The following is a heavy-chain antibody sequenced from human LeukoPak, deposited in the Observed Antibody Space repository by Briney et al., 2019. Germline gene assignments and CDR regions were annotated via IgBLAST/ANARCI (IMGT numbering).Heavy chain of an antibody. J-gene: IGHJ4*02. CDR1: GFTFSSFS. CDR3: ARDPNRLADYGGDYFDH. V-gene: IGHV3-30*04. Sequence: GGSLRLSCVASGFTFSSFSMHWVRQAPGNGLEWVAVISHDGSHKSYADSVRGPFTISRDNSKNTLSLQMNTLRPEDTALFYCARDPNRLADYGGDYFDHWGQGTLVTVSS. CDR2: ISHDGSHK. D-gene: IGHD4-23*01.